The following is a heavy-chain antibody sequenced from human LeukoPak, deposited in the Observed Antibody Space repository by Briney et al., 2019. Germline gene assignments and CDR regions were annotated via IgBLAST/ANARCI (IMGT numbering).Heavy chain of an antibody. CDR2: IYYSGST. CDR3: ARVGLGAYYYDSSGYRHNWFDP. V-gene: IGHV4-59*01. Sequence: PSETLSLTCTVSGGSISSYYWSWIRQPPGKGLEGIGYIYYSGSTNYNPSLTRRVTISVETTKNQCSLKLSSVTAADTAVYYCARVGLGAYYYDSSGYRHNWFDPWGQGTLVTVSS. CDR1: GGSISSYY. J-gene: IGHJ5*02. D-gene: IGHD3-22*01.